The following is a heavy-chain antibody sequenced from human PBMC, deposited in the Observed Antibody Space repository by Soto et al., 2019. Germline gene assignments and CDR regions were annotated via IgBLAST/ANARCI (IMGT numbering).Heavy chain of an antibody. J-gene: IGHJ4*02. CDR1: AGSIRSGDYY. D-gene: IGHD7-27*01. CDR3: AGELGTFYFDH. CDR2: IDHSGSA. Sequence: QVQLQESGPGLVKPSQTLSLTCTVSAGSIRSGDYYWTWIRQPPGKGLEWIGYIDHSGSAYYNPSLKSRATISIDTSNNQFCLKMTSVTAADTAVYYCAGELGTFYFDHWGQGTLVTVSS. V-gene: IGHV4-30-4*01.